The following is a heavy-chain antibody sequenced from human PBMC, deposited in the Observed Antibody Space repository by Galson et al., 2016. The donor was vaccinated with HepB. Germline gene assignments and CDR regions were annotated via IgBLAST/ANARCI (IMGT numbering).Heavy chain of an antibody. CDR2: IYPGDSDT. V-gene: IGHV5-51*01. J-gene: IGHJ4*02. CDR3: ARSGATIGPSFEC. CDR1: GYSFTKYW. Sequence: QSGADVKKPGESLKISCKVSGYSFTKYWIGWVRQMPGKGLEWMGIIYPGDSDTKYSPSFQGQVTISVDKSITTAYLQWNSLKASDTAMYYCARSGATIGPSFECWGQGTLVTVSS. D-gene: IGHD5-12*01.